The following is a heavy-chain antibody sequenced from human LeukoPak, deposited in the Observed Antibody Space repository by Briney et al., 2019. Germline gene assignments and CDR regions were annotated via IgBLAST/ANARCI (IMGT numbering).Heavy chain of an antibody. V-gene: IGHV1-2*02. CDR2: INPNSGGT. CDR3: ARAEDGYDLNYFDY. Sequence: ASVKVSCKASGYTFTGYYMHRVRQAPGQGLEWMGWINPNSGGTNYAQKFQGRVTMTRDTSISTAYMELSRLRSDDTAVYYCARAEDGYDLNYFDYWGQGTLVTVSS. J-gene: IGHJ4*02. D-gene: IGHD5-12*01. CDR1: GYTFTGYY.